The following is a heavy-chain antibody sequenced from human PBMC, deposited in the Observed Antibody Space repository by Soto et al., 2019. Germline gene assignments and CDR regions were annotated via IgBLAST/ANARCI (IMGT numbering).Heavy chain of an antibody. CDR2: INPSGGST. D-gene: IGHD5-18*01. V-gene: IGHV1-46*01. J-gene: IGHJ6*02. CDR1: GYTFTSYY. CDR3: ARGGTAMVTGYYYYYGMDV. Sequence: ASVKVSCKASGYTFTSYYMHCVRQAPGQGLEWMGIINPSGGSTSYAQKFQGRVTMTRDTSTSTVYMELSSLRSEDTAVYYCARGGTAMVTGYYYYYGMDVWGQGTTVTVSS.